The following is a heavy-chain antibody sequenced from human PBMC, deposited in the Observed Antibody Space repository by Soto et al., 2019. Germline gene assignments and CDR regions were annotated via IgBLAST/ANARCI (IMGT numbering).Heavy chain of an antibody. Sequence: PSETLSLTCAVYGGSFSGYYWSWIRQPPGKGLEWIGEINHSGSTNYNPSLKGRFTISRDNAKNSLYLQMNSLRAEDTAVYYCARPPYYDSSGPSRTGMYYFDYWGQGTLVTVSS. J-gene: IGHJ4*02. V-gene: IGHV4-34*01. D-gene: IGHD3-22*01. CDR3: ARPPYYDSSGPSRTGMYYFDY. CDR1: GGSFSGYY. CDR2: INHSGST.